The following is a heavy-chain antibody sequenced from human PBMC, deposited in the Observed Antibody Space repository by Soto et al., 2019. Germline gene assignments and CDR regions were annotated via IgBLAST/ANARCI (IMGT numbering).Heavy chain of an antibody. V-gene: IGHV4-59*01. Sequence: SETLSLTCTVSGGSISSYYWSWIRQPPGKGLEWIGYIYYSGSTNYNPSLKSRVTISVDTSKNQFSLKLSSVTAADTAVYYCARGRGYFSGGGCYPFLADWFDPWGQGTLVTVSS. CDR2: IYYSGST. J-gene: IGHJ5*02. CDR3: ARGRGYFSGGGCYPFLADWFDP. D-gene: IGHD2-15*01. CDR1: GGSISSYY.